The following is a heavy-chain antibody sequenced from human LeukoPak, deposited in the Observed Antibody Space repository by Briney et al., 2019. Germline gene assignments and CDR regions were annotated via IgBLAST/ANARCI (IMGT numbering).Heavy chain of an antibody. Sequence: SGGSLRLSCTVSGFTVSSNSMSWVRQPPGKGLEWIGSIYSSGSTYYNPSLRSRVTISVDTSKNQFSLKLSSVTAADTAVYYCARSGSGYLRYYFDYWGQGTLVTVSS. CDR3: ARSGSGYLRYYFDY. V-gene: IGHV4-39*07. D-gene: IGHD5-12*01. CDR1: GFTVSSNS. J-gene: IGHJ4*02. CDR2: IYSSGST.